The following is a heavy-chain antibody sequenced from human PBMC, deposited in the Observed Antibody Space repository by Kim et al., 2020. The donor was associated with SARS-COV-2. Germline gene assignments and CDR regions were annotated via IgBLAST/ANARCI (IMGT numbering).Heavy chain of an antibody. D-gene: IGHD1-26*01. Sequence: SETLSLTCTVSGASISTYYWNWIRQPPGKGLEWIGYVYYSGSTNSNPSLKSRVTMSLDTSKNHFSLKLRSVTAADTAVYYCARVGAASDPYNWFDPWGQGTLGTVSS. J-gene: IGHJ5*02. V-gene: IGHV4-59*13. CDR1: GASISTYY. CDR2: VYYSGST. CDR3: ARVGAASDPYNWFDP.